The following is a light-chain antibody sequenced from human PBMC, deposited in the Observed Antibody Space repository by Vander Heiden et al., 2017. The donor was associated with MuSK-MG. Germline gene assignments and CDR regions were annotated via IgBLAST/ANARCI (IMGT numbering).Light chain of an antibody. V-gene: IGKV3-20*01. CDR1: QSVSSSF. CDR3: QHYGSSPPWT. J-gene: IGKJ1*01. CDR2: GAS. Sequence: DIVLTQSPGPLSLSPGERATLSCRASQSVSSSFLAWYQQKPGQAPRLLIYGASSRATGIPDRFSGSGSGTDFTLTISRLEPEDSAVYYCQHYGSSPPWTFGQGTKVEIK.